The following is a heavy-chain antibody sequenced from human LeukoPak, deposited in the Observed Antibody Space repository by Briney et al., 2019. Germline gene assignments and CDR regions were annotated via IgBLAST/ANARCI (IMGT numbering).Heavy chain of an antibody. CDR2: MSYDGSKE. CDR3: AKDGDSRRDDYGALGLDY. D-gene: IGHD4-17*01. Sequence: GRSLRLSCAASGFTFSTYAVHWVRQAPGKGLAWVAVMSYDGSKEYYADSVKARFTISRDNSKNTLYLQMNSLRPEDTAVYFCAKDGDSRRDDYGALGLDYWGQGTLVTVSS. CDR1: GFTFSTYA. J-gene: IGHJ4*02. V-gene: IGHV3-30*18.